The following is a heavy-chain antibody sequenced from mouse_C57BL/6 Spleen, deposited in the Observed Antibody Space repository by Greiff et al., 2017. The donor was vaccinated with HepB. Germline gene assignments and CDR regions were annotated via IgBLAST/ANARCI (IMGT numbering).Heavy chain of an antibody. CDR2: ISNGGGST. CDR1: GFTFSDYY. CDR3: ARQDDYDDGAWFAY. J-gene: IGHJ3*01. V-gene: IGHV5-12*01. Sequence: EVQRVESGGGLVQPGGSLKLSCAASGFTFSDYYMYWVRQTPEKRLEWVAYISNGGGSTYYPDTVKGRFTISRDNAKNTLYLQMSRLKSEDTAMYYCARQDDYDDGAWFAYWGQGTLVTVSA. D-gene: IGHD2-4*01.